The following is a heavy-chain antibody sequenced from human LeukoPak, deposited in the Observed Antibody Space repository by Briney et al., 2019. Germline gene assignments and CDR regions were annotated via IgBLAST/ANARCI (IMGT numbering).Heavy chain of an antibody. Sequence: PGGSLRLSCAASKFTFSSYWMSWVRQAPGKGLEWVAYMNQLGNEKNYVDSVKGRFTIYRDNAKNSLYLQMNSLRAEDTAVYYCARGTYYYEFWGQGTLVTVSS. CDR1: KFTFSSYW. D-gene: IGHD3-16*01. CDR3: ARGTYYYEF. V-gene: IGHV3-7*04. CDR2: MNQLGNEK. J-gene: IGHJ4*02.